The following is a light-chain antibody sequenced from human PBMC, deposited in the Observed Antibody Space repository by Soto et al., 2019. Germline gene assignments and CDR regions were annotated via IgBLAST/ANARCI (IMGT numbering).Light chain of an antibody. CDR2: AAS. V-gene: IGKV1-9*01. Sequence: DIQLTQSPSFLSASVGDRVTITCRASQGIGSYLAWYQQKPGKAPKLLIYAASTLQSGVPSRFSGSGYGTDFALTITSLQAEDFATYYCQQYNSYSETFGQGTKVDIK. CDR3: QQYNSYSET. J-gene: IGKJ1*01. CDR1: QGIGSY.